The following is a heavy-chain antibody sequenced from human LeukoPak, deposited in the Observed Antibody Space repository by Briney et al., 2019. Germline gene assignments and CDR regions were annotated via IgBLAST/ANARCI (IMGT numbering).Heavy chain of an antibody. CDR3: AKDGPATTGSYWTRYYTMDV. Sequence: GGSLRLSCAASGFTFDDYGMHWVRQAPGKGLEWVSGIGWNSGYIGYADSVKGRFTISRDNARNSLYLQMNSLRAEDTALYYCAKDGPATTGSYWTRYYTMDVWGQGTTVTVSS. CDR2: IGWNSGYI. J-gene: IGHJ6*02. CDR1: GFTFDDYG. D-gene: IGHD1-26*01. V-gene: IGHV3-9*01.